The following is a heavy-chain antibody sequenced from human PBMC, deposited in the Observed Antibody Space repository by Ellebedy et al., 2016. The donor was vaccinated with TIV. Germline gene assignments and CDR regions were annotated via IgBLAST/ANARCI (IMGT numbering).Heavy chain of an antibody. Sequence: MPGGSLRLSCTVSGGSISSYYWSWIRQPPGKGLEWIGYIYYSGSTNYNPSLKSRVTISVDTSKNQFSLKLSSVTAADTAVYYCARQIGSGFFDYWGQGTLVTVSS. D-gene: IGHD3-22*01. CDR3: ARQIGSGFFDY. V-gene: IGHV4-59*08. CDR1: GGSISSYY. J-gene: IGHJ4*02. CDR2: IYYSGST.